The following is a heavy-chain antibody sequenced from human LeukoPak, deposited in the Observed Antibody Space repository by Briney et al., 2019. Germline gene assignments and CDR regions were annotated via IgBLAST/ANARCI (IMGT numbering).Heavy chain of an antibody. Sequence: GGSLRLSCAASEFTFSSYSMNWVRQAPGKGLEWVSVISSSGGTTYYADSVKGRFTISRDNSKNTLYLQMNSLRAEDTAIYYCAKDRPNYYDSSGHYYRRDGDYWGQGTLVTVSS. D-gene: IGHD3-22*01. CDR2: ISSSGGTT. CDR3: AKDRPNYYDSSGHYYRRDGDY. J-gene: IGHJ4*02. CDR1: EFTFSSYS. V-gene: IGHV3-23*01.